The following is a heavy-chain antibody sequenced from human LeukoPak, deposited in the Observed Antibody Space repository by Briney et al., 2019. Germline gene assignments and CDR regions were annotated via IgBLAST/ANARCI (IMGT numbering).Heavy chain of an antibody. CDR1: GFTFSDYY. D-gene: IGHD3-10*01. J-gene: IGHJ4*02. Sequence: GGSLRLSCAASGFTFSDYYMSWVRQAPGKGLEWLSYISSTYIYTNYADSVKGRFTMSRDNAKNSLYLQMNSLRAEDTAMYYCARVYYGSGMLDFWGQGTLVTVSS. CDR3: ARVYYGSGMLDF. V-gene: IGHV3-11*05. CDR2: ISSTYIYT.